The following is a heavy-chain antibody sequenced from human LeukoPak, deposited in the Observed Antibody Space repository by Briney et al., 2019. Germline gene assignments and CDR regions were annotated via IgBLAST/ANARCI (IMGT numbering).Heavy chain of an antibody. Sequence: SETLSLTCTVSGGAISSSYWSWIRQPPGKGLEWIAYVYSSGSTNYNPSLKSRVSISLDTPKNQFSLNLSSVTAADTAVYYCARGLRGYSYGVWGQGTLVTVSS. CDR1: GGAISSSY. V-gene: IGHV4-59*01. CDR2: VYSSGST. J-gene: IGHJ4*02. CDR3: ARGLRGYSYGV. D-gene: IGHD5-18*01.